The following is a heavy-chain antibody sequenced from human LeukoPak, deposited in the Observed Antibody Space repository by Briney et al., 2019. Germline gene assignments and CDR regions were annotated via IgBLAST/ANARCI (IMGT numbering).Heavy chain of an antibody. D-gene: IGHD2-2*01. CDR2: INPNSGGT. Sequence: ASVNVSCKASGYTFTGYYMHWVRQAPGQGLEWMGWINPNSGGTNYAQKFQGRVTMTRDTSISTAYMELSRLRSDDTAVYYCARMFRYCSSTSCLPYFDYWGQGTLITVSS. CDR1: GYTFTGYY. J-gene: IGHJ4*02. V-gene: IGHV1-2*02. CDR3: ARMFRYCSSTSCLPYFDY.